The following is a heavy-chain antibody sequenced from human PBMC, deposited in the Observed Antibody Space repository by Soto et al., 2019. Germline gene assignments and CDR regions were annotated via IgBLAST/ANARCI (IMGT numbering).Heavy chain of an antibody. CDR2: IFWDDDK. Sequence: QITLNESGPTLVKPTQTLTLTCTFSGFSLSTTGVAVGWIRQPPGKALEWLALIFWDDDKRYSPSLKSRLTIPQDTSRNQVVLTITNMDPLDTATYFCAHRQNENGGGGRAFDVWGQGTMVTVSS. CDR1: GFSLSTTGVA. D-gene: IGHD2-15*01. CDR3: AHRQNENGGGGRAFDV. J-gene: IGHJ3*01. V-gene: IGHV2-5*02.